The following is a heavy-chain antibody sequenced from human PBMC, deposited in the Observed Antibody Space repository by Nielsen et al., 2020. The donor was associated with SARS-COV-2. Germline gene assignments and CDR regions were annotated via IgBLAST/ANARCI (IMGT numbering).Heavy chain of an antibody. CDR1: GASINSGIYY. J-gene: IGHJ3*02. V-gene: IGHV4-31*03. CDR3: ARCIVGATLDAFDI. D-gene: IGHD1-26*01. CDR2: IYNRGGA. Sequence: SETLSLTCSVSGASINSGIYYWSWVRQHSGKGLEWIGYIYNRGGAYYNPSLRTRVTISADTSKNQFSLKLSSVTAADTAVYYCARCIVGATLDAFDIWGQGTMVTVSS.